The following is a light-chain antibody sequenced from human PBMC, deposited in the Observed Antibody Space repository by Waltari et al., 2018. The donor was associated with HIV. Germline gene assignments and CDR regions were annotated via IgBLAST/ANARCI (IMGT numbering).Light chain of an antibody. CDR3: QQYNWHWT. Sequence: DLQVTQSPSALSASVGDTVTISCRASQPVSSWMAWFLQRPSKAPRLLIYQASILASGVPSRFSGSRSGTDFSLTIRGLQPDDFGTYYCQQYNWHWTFGQGTRV. CDR2: QAS. J-gene: IGKJ1*01. CDR1: QPVSSW. V-gene: IGKV1-5*01.